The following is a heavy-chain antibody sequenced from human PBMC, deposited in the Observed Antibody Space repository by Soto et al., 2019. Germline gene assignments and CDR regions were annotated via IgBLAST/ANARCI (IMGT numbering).Heavy chain of an antibody. CDR1: GGTFSSYA. D-gene: IGHD6-19*01. CDR3: ARGPQYSSGWQEFNDYYYYGMDV. CDR2: IIPIFGTA. J-gene: IGHJ6*02. V-gene: IGHV1-69*13. Sequence: ASVKVSCKASGGTFSSYAISWVRQAPGQGLEWMGGIIPIFGTANYAQKFQGRVTITADESTSTAYMELSSLRSEDTAVYYCARGPQYSSGWQEFNDYYYYGMDVWGQGTTVTVSS.